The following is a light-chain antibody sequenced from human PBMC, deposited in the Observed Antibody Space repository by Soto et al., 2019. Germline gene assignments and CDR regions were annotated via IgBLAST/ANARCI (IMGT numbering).Light chain of an antibody. Sequence: FQMTQSPSTLFASVGQRLSLTWGASQSISSWLAWYQQKTGKAPKILIYDASSLESGVPSTFSGSGSGTEFTLTISRLEPEDFAVYYCQHFGSSRGTFGQGTKVDIK. CDR1: QSISSW. CDR2: DAS. V-gene: IGKV1-5*01. CDR3: QHFGSSRGT. J-gene: IGKJ1*01.